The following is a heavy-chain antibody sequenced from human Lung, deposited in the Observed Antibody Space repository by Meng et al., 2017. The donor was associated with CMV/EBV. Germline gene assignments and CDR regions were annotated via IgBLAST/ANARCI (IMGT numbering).Heavy chain of an antibody. CDR2: ISGSGGST. Sequence: ESXKISXAASGFTFSSYAMSWVRQAPGKGLEWVSAISGSGGSTYYADSVKGRFTISRDNSKNTLYLQMNSLRAEDTAVYYCAKDKIFGVTLDYWGQGPLVTVSS. V-gene: IGHV3-23*01. CDR1: GFTFSSYA. CDR3: AKDKIFGVTLDY. D-gene: IGHD3-3*01. J-gene: IGHJ4*02.